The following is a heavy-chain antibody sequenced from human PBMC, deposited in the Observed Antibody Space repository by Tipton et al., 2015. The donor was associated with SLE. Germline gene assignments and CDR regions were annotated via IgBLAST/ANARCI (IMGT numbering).Heavy chain of an antibody. Sequence: SLRLSCAASGFTVSSNYMSWVRQAPGKGLERVSVIYSGGSTYYADSVKGRFTISRHNSKNTLYLQMNSLRAEDTAVYYCAREGSAAGRYFDLWGRGTLVTVSS. CDR2: IYSGGST. V-gene: IGHV3-53*04. CDR1: GFTVSSNY. CDR3: AREGSAAGRYFDL. D-gene: IGHD6-13*01. J-gene: IGHJ2*01.